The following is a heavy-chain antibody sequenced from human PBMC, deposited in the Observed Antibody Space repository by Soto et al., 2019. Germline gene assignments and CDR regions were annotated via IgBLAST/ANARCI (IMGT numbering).Heavy chain of an antibody. CDR2: IDNSERT. CDR1: VGSPSYYY. CDR3: ARQDRADDVATFGY. J-gene: IGHJ4*02. V-gene: IGHV4-59*08. D-gene: IGHD1-1*01. Sequence: SETLSLTCTISVGSPSYYYWTWIRQPPGKGLELIGNIDNSERTTYNPSLKSRVTISVDTSNNQFSLKLSSVTAADTAVYYCARQDRADDVATFGYWGKGTLATVS.